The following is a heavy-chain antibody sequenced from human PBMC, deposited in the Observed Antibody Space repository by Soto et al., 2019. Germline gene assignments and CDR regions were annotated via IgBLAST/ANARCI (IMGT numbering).Heavy chain of an antibody. V-gene: IGHV4-4*02. CDR3: ARMGRDRWYNSDYYGMDV. J-gene: IGHJ6*02. D-gene: IGHD1-1*01. Sequence: QVQLQESGPGLVKPSGTLSLTCAVSGGSISSSNWWSWVRQPPGKGLEWIGEIYHSGSTNYNPSXKSRVTISVDXXKXQXXLKLSSVTAADTAVYYCARMGRDRWYNSDYYGMDVWGQGTTVTVSS. CDR1: GGSISSSNW. CDR2: IYHSGST.